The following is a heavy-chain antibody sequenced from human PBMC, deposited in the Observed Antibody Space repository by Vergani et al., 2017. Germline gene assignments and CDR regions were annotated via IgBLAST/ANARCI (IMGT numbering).Heavy chain of an antibody. CDR3: TTDDLMDYGDYVFQPPY. D-gene: IGHD4-17*01. CDR2: IKSKTDGGTT. Sequence: EVQLVESGGGLVKPGGSLRLSCAASGFTFSNAWMSWVRQAPGKGLEWVGRIKSKTDGGTTDYAAPVKGRFTISRDDSKNTLYLQMNSLKTEDTAVYYCTTDDLMDYGDYVFQPPYWGQGTLVTVSS. V-gene: IGHV3-15*01. CDR1: GFTFSNAW. J-gene: IGHJ4*02.